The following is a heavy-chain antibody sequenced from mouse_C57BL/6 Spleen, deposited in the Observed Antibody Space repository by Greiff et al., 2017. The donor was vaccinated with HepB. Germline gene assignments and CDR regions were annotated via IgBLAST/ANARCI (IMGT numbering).Heavy chain of an antibody. Sequence: VQLQQSGAELARPGASVKLSCKASGYTFTSYGISWVKQRTGQGLEWIGEIYPRSGNTYYNEKFKGKATLTADKSSSTAYMELRSLTSEDAAVYFCARGGDYGNYAFYWCQGTTLTVSS. D-gene: IGHD2-1*01. J-gene: IGHJ2*01. CDR1: GYTFTSYG. CDR2: IYPRSGNT. V-gene: IGHV1-81*01. CDR3: ARGGDYGNYAFY.